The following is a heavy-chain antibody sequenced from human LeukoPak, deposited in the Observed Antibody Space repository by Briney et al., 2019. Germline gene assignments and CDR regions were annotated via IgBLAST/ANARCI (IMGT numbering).Heavy chain of an antibody. CDR2: ISTYNGKT. Sequence: ASVKVSCRASGYIFASFTINWVRQAPGQGLEWMGWISTYNGKTTYAQNLQGRVTMTTDTSTSTAYMELRSLRSDDTAIYYCARADCGGDCYSFQYWGQGTLVTVSP. V-gene: IGHV1-18*01. CDR3: ARADCGGDCYSFQY. J-gene: IGHJ4*02. CDR1: GYIFASFT. D-gene: IGHD2-21*02.